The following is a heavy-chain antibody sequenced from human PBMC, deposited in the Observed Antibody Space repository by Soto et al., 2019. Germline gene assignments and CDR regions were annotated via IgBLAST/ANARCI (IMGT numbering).Heavy chain of an antibody. D-gene: IGHD3-22*01. CDR2: IYYSGST. J-gene: IGHJ3*02. V-gene: IGHV4-30-4*08. Sequence: SETLSLTCTVSGGSISSGGYYWSWIRQHPGKGLEWIGYIYYSGSTYYNPSLKSRVTISVDTSKNQFSLKLSSVTAADTAVYYCARDRDYYDSSGYLDAFDIWGQGTMVTVSS. CDR1: GGSISSGGYY. CDR3: ARDRDYYDSSGYLDAFDI.